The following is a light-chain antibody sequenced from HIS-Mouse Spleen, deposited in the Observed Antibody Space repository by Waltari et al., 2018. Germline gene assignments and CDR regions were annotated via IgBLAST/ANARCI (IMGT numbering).Light chain of an antibody. Sequence: SYELTQPLSVSVALGQTARITWGGNNTGSKNVHWYQQKPGQAPVLVIYRDSNRPSGIPERFSGSNSGNTATLTISRAQAGDEADYYCQVWDSSTAVFGGGTKLTVL. V-gene: IGLV3-9*01. J-gene: IGLJ2*01. CDR3: QVWDSSTAV. CDR2: RDS. CDR1: NTGSKN.